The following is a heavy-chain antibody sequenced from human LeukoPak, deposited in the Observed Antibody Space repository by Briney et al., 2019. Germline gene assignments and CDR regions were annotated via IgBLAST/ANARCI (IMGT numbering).Heavy chain of an antibody. CDR3: AKGRGYYDSSGYPYFDY. V-gene: IGHV3-23*01. CDR1: GFTFSSYG. Sequence: PGGSLRLSCAASGFTFSSYGMSWVRQAPGKGLEWVSAISGSGGSTYYADSVKGRFTISRDNSKNTLYLQMNSLRAEDTAVYYCAKGRGYYDSSGYPYFDYWGQGTLVTVSS. D-gene: IGHD3-22*01. J-gene: IGHJ4*02. CDR2: ISGSGGST.